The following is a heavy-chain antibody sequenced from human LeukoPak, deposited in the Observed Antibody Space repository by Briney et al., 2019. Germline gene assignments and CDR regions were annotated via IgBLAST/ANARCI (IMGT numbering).Heavy chain of an antibody. V-gene: IGHV4-59*08. Sequence: PSETLSLTSTVSRGSISSYYWSSIRQPPGKGLEWIGYIYYSGSTNYNPSLKSRVTISVDTSKNQFSLKLSSVTAADTAVYYCARFEGRLQAPLYGYYFYCWGQGTLVTVSS. J-gene: IGHJ4*02. CDR2: IYYSGST. CDR3: ARFEGRLQAPLYGYYFYC. D-gene: IGHD4-11*01. CDR1: RGSISSYY.